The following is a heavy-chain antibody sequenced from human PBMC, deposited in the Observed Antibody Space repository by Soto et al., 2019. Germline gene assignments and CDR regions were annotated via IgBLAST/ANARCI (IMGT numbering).Heavy chain of an antibody. V-gene: IGHV3-9*01. D-gene: IGHD4-17*01. CDR1: GFTFDDYA. CDR3: AKDGGGSGDYDEDYMDV. J-gene: IGHJ6*03. CDR2: ISWNSGSI. Sequence: EVQLVESGGGLVQPGRSLRLSCAASGFTFDDYAMHWVRQAPGKGLEWVSGISWNSGSIGYADSVKGRFTISRDNAKNSLYLQMNSLRAEDTALYYCAKDGGGSGDYDEDYMDVWGKGTTVTVSS.